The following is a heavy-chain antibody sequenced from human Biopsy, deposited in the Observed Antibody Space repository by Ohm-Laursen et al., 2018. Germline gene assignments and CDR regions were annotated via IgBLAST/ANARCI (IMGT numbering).Heavy chain of an antibody. CDR1: GGSMTGYE. J-gene: IGHJ3*02. V-gene: IGHV4-59*01. CDR3: ARVEAGTYDALDI. Sequence: SETLSLTCSVSGGSMTGYEWSWIRLAPGKGLEWIGYIYYSGGTKYNPSLASRVTFSVDMSKSQFSPKLYSVTAADTAVYYCARVEAGTYDALDIWGQGALVVVSA. CDR2: IYYSGGT. D-gene: IGHD1-26*01.